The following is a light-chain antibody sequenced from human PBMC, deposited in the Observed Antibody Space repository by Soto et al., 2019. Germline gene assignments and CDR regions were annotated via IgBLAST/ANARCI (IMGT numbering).Light chain of an antibody. Sequence: EIVMTQSPATLSVSPGERATLSCRASQSVSSNLAWYQQKAGQAPRLFIYGASRRPTGVPDRFSGSGSGTDFTLTISRLEPEDFAVYYCQQYDNSRWTFGQGTK. CDR1: QSVSSN. J-gene: IGKJ1*01. CDR2: GAS. CDR3: QQYDNSRWT. V-gene: IGKV3-20*01.